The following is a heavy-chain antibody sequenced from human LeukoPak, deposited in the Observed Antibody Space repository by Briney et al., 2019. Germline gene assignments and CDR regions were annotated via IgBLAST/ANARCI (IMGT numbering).Heavy chain of an antibody. CDR1: AGSISSSSYY. Sequence: PPETLSLTCTVSAGSISSSSYYWGWIRQPPGKGLEWIGSIYYSGSTYYNPSLQSRVTISVDTSKNQFSLKLSSVTAADTAVYYCARHRYDFWSGYYLAKGFWFDPWGQGTLVTVSS. CDR3: ARHRYDFWSGYYLAKGFWFDP. D-gene: IGHD3-3*01. CDR2: IYYSGST. V-gene: IGHV4-39*01. J-gene: IGHJ5*02.